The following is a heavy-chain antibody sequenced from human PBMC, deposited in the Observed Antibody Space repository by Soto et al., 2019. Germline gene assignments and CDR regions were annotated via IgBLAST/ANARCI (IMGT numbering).Heavy chain of an antibody. CDR3: ERDDRMGGAAY. Sequence: EVQLVESGGGLVQPGGSLRLSCAASGFTFSSYWMHWVRQAPGKGLVWVSRINSDGSSISYADSVKGRFTISRENAKNTLYLKINSLRAEATAVYYCERDDRMGGAAYWGQGTLVTVSS. D-gene: IGHD3-16*01. CDR2: INSDGSSI. CDR1: GFTFSSYW. J-gene: IGHJ4*02. V-gene: IGHV3-74*01.